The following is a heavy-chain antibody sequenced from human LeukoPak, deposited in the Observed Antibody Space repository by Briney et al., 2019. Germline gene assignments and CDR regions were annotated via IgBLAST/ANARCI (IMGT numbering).Heavy chain of an antibody. V-gene: IGHV1-24*01. CDR3: ATLDYGGNSNRWFDP. Sequence: ASVKVSCKVSGYTLTELSMHWVRQAPGKGLEWMGGFDPEDGETIYAQKFQGRVTMTEDTSTDTAYMELSSLRSEDTAVYYCATLDYGGNSNRWFDPWGQGTLVTVSS. CDR1: GYTLTELS. D-gene: IGHD4-23*01. J-gene: IGHJ5*02. CDR2: FDPEDGET.